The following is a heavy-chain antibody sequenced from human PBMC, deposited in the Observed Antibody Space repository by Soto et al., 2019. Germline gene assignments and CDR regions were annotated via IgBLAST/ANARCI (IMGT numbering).Heavy chain of an antibody. D-gene: IGHD3-10*01. J-gene: IGHJ4*02. CDR2: ISGSGGST. V-gene: IGHV3-23*01. CDR1: GFTFSSYA. CDR3: ARDQLPTGFGELLLWTFDY. Sequence: GGSLRLSCAASGFTFSSYAMSWVRQAPGKGLEWVSAISGSGGSTYYADSVKGRFTISRDNSKNTLYLQMNSLRAEDTAVYYCARDQLPTGFGELLLWTFDYWGQGTLVTVSS.